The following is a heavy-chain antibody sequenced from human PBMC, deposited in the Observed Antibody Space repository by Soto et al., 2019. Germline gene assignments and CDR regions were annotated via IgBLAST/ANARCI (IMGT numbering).Heavy chain of an antibody. Sequence: PGGSLRLSCAASGFTFNNGWMSLVRQAPWKGLEWVGRIKGEADGGTTDYAAPVKGRITISRDHSKDTLYLRMNSLKTEDTAVYYCTTGLSNGYYNFDYWGQGT. D-gene: IGHD3-22*01. J-gene: IGHJ4*02. CDR3: TTGLSNGYYNFDY. V-gene: IGHV3-15*01. CDR1: GFTFNNGW. CDR2: IKGEADGGTT.